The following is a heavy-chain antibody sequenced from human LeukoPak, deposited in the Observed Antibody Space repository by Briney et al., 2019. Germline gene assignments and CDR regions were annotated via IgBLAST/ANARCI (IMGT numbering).Heavy chain of an antibody. J-gene: IGHJ4*02. Sequence: GQSLRLSCAASGFTFTRYAMAWVRRALGKGLEWVSTISGSGGTTYYPDSVKGRFTISRDNSNNTLYLQMNSLDADDTALYYCAKGFGDTTFGVVTAYDYWGQGILVTVSS. D-gene: IGHD3-3*01. CDR2: ISGSGGTT. CDR1: GFTFTRYA. CDR3: AKGFGDTTFGVVTAYDY. V-gene: IGHV3-23*01.